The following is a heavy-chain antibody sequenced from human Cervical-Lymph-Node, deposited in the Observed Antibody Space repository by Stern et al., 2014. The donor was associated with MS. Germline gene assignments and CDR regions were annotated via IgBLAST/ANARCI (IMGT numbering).Heavy chain of an antibody. Sequence: VQLVQSGAEVKKTGASVNVSCEASGFSFTTHYMHWIRQAPGEGLEGVGMINPNTGTTSYARQFQGRVIITRDTSTSTIYMELTGLRSEDTALYFCTRVQRERRALDPFDPWGQGTLVTVSS. V-gene: IGHV1-46*03. CDR2: INPNTGTT. J-gene: IGHJ5*02. D-gene: IGHD1-1*01. CDR1: GFSFTTHY. CDR3: TRVQRERRALDPFDP.